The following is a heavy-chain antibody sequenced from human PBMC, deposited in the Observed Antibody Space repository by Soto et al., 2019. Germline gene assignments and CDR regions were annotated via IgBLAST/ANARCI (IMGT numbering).Heavy chain of an antibody. CDR3: ARHFAPDQYQLQIKIYYYGMDV. J-gene: IGHJ6*02. V-gene: IGHV5-10-1*01. CDR1: GYSFTSYW. CDR2: IDPSDSYT. D-gene: IGHD2-2*01. Sequence: GESLKISCKGSGYSFTSYWISWVRQMPGKGLEWMGRIDPSDSYTNYSPSFQGHVTISADKSISTAYLQWSSLKASDTAMYYCARHFAPDQYQLQIKIYYYGMDVWGQGTTVTVSS.